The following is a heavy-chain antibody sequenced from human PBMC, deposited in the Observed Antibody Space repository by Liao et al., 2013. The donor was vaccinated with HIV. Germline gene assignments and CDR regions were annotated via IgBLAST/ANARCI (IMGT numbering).Heavy chain of an antibody. D-gene: IGHD2-15*01. CDR3: ARAGYIDYSMYFFDY. J-gene: IGHJ4*02. Sequence: QVQLQESGPGLVKPSQTLSLTCTVSGASINSGDYYWGYIRQPPGKGPEWVGYIHYSGKTYFNPSLESRSTISIDTSKNQFSLNLKSVTAADTAVYYCARAGYIDYSMYFFDYWGQGTLVTVSS. V-gene: IGHV4-30-4*08. CDR2: IHYSGKT. CDR1: GASINSGDYY.